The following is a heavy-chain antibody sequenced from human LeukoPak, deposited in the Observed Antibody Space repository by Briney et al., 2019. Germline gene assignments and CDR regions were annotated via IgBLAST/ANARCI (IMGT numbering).Heavy chain of an antibody. CDR1: GGPFSGYY. V-gene: IGHV4-34*01. D-gene: IGHD1-26*01. J-gene: IGHJ4*02. Sequence: SETLSLTCAVYGGPFSGYYWSWIRQPPGKGLEWIGEINHSGSTNYNPSLKSRVTISVDTSKNQFSLKLSSVTAADTAVYYCARDQKELLPHYWGQGTLVAVSS. CDR2: INHSGST. CDR3: ARDQKELLPHY.